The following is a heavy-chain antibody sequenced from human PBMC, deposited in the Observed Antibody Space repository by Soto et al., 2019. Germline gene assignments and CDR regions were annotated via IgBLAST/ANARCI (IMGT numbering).Heavy chain of an antibody. V-gene: IGHV1-69*01. CDR2: IVPVFNTP. CDR1: GGTFSSTA. Sequence: QVQLVQSGAELQKAGSSVKVSCKASGGTFSSTAISWVRQAPGQGLEWMGGIVPVFNTPVHAQTFQDRITITADVSTSTVYMELTSLSSDDTALYFCAPERGKRPVAGSDAFDIWGQGTMVTVSS. CDR3: APERGKRPVAGSDAFDI. D-gene: IGHD6-19*01. J-gene: IGHJ3*02.